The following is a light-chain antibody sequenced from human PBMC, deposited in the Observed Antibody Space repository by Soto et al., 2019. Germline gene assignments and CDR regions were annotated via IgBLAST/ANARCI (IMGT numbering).Light chain of an antibody. CDR3: QQHTDSPST. Sequence: EVLMTQSPATLSVSPGDRATLSCRASQSINSNLAWYQQQPGQAPRLLIYAASTRATAVPDRFSGSGSGTGFTRTLTSLQFDDFAVDFRQQHTDSPSTFGQVTRLEIK. J-gene: IGKJ5*01. V-gene: IGKV3-15*01. CDR2: AAS. CDR1: QSINSN.